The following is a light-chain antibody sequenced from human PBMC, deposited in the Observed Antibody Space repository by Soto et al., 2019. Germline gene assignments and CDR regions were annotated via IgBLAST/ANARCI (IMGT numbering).Light chain of an antibody. J-gene: IGLJ3*02. CDR3: GTWDDSLTTWM. CDR2: KND. Sequence: QAVVTQPPSASGTPGQRVTISCSGSTANIGSNYVNWYQQLPGAAPKLLIYKNDKRPSGVPDRFSASRSASSASLAISGLRSDDEAEYFCGTWDDSLTTWMVGGGTKLTVL. CDR1: TANIGSNY. V-gene: IGLV1-47*01.